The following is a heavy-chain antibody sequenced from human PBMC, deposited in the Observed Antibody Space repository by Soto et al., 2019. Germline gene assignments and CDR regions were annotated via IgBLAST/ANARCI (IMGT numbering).Heavy chain of an antibody. J-gene: IGHJ6*03. CDR3: ARGTVTTYSYYYYYNMDV. D-gene: IGHD4-17*01. Sequence: EVQLVESGGGLVQPGGSLRLSCAASGFTFSSYWMHWVRQAPGKGLVWVSRINSDGSSTSYADSVKGRFTISRDNAKNTLYLQMNSLRAEDTAVYYCARGTVTTYSYYYYYNMDVWGKGTTVTVSS. CDR2: INSDGSST. CDR1: GFTFSSYW. V-gene: IGHV3-74*01.